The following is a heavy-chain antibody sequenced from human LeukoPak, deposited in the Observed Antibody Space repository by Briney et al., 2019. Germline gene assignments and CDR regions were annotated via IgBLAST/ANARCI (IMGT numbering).Heavy chain of an antibody. Sequence: ASVKVSCKVSGYALSHLSMQWVRQTPGKGLEWMGGYDPEEAKIIYAQNFQGRVTMTEDTSTETVYMELRSLRPEDTAVYYCATSRWALFLHPTGLHDYWGQGTLITVSS. V-gene: IGHV1-24*01. CDR1: GYALSHLS. J-gene: IGHJ4*02. D-gene: IGHD1-1*01. CDR3: ATSRWALFLHPTGLHDY. CDR2: YDPEEAKI.